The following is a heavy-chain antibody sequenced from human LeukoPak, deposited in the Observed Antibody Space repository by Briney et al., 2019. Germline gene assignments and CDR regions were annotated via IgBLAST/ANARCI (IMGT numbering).Heavy chain of an antibody. J-gene: IGHJ6*04. V-gene: IGHV1-69*06. CDR3: ASATLRCSGGSCYEMDV. CDR2: IIPLFGTP. D-gene: IGHD2-15*01. CDR1: GYTFTSYG. Sequence: ASVKVSCKASGYTFTSYGTSWVRQAPGQGLEWMGGIIPLFGTPDYAQKFQDRLTITADKSTSTAYMELSSLRSEDTAVYYCASATLRCSGGSCYEMDVWGKGTTVTVSS.